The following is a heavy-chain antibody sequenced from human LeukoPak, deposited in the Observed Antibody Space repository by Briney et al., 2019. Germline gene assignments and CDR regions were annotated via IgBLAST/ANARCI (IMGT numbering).Heavy chain of an antibody. CDR3: ARGIAARPPRRYYYYMDV. CDR2: IYYSGIT. J-gene: IGHJ6*03. V-gene: IGHV4-59*01. Sequence: PSETLSLTCTVSGGSISSYYWSWIRQPPGKGLEWIGYIYYSGITDYNPSLKSRVTISVDTSKNQFSLKLSSVTAADTAVYYCARGIAARPPRRYYYYMDVWGKGTTVTVSS. CDR1: GGSISSYY. D-gene: IGHD6-6*01.